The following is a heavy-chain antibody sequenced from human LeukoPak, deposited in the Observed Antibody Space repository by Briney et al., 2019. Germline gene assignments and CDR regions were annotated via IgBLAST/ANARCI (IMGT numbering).Heavy chain of an antibody. CDR1: GFSFSSYG. Sequence: GGSLRLSCAASGFSFSSYGMSWVRQAPGKGLEWVSAISGGGVSTYYTDSVKGRFTISRDNSKNTLYLQMNSLRAEDTAVYYCASRDYYDSSGYPDAFDIWGQGTMVTVSS. CDR3: ASRDYYDSSGYPDAFDI. D-gene: IGHD3-22*01. CDR2: ISGGGVST. V-gene: IGHV3-23*01. J-gene: IGHJ3*02.